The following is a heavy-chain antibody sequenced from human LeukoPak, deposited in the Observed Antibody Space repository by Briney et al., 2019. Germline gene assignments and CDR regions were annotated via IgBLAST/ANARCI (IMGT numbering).Heavy chain of an antibody. CDR3: AKALPGVSSSLFAY. D-gene: IGHD6-13*01. J-gene: IGHJ4*02. V-gene: IGHV3-23*01. Sequence: GGSLTLSCPASGFTFISYAMRWVRQPPGKGLEWVSAINGTCGSTYYADSLKGPFTISRDNSTNTLYLHMNRLSAEDTAVSSSAKALPGVSSSLFAYWGQGTLVTVSS. CDR2: INGTCGST. CDR1: GFTFISYA.